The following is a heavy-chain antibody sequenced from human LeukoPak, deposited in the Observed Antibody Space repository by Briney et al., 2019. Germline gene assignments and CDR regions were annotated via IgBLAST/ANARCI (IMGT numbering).Heavy chain of an antibody. J-gene: IGHJ4*02. D-gene: IGHD2-21*02. CDR2: IKNDGSNA. Sequence: GGSLRLSCATSGFTFSSHSMHWVRQGPGKGLQCIARIKNDGSNADYAGSVKGRFTISRDNAKNALYLQMNSLRAEDTALYYCVRDDDFYSIDFWGQGTLVTVSS. V-gene: IGHV3-74*01. CDR1: GFTFSSHS. CDR3: VRDDDFYSIDF.